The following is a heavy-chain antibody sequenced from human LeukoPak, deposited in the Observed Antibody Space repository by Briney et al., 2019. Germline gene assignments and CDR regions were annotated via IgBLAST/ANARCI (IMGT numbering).Heavy chain of an antibody. V-gene: IGHV1-2*02. D-gene: IGHD1-26*01. Sequence: ASVKVSCKASGYTFTGYYMHWVRQAPGQGLEWMGWINPNSGGTNYAQKFQGRVTMTRDTSISTAYMDLSRLRSDDTAVYYCARGAPVYSGSYSTDYWGQGTLVPVSS. CDR2: INPNSGGT. CDR1: GYTFTGYY. J-gene: IGHJ4*02. CDR3: ARGAPVYSGSYSTDY.